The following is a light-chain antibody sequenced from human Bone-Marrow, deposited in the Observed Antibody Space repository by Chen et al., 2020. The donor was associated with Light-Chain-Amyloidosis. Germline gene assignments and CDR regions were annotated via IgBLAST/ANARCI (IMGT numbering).Light chain of an antibody. CDR3: SSYTITNTLV. J-gene: IGLJ1*01. Sequence: QSALTQPASVSGSPGQSITLSCTGTRSDVGGDNHVSWYQQHPDKAPKLKSYKVTNRPSWFPDRSSASKSDNTDSLTISGLQTEDEADYFCSSYTITNTLVFGSGTRVTVL. V-gene: IGLV2-14*01. CDR2: KVT. CDR1: RSDVGGDNH.